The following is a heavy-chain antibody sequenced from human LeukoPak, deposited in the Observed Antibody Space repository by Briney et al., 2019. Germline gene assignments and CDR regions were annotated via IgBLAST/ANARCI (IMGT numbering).Heavy chain of an antibody. D-gene: IGHD6-19*01. J-gene: IGHJ5*02. CDR1: GFTLSSYA. Sequence: PGGSLRLSCAASGFTLSSYAMSWVRQAPGKGLEWVSAISGSGGSTYYADSVKGRFTISRDNSKNTLYLQMNSLRAEDTAVYYCAKASGYSSGWYWFDPWGQGTLVTVSS. CDR3: AKASGYSSGWYWFDP. V-gene: IGHV3-23*01. CDR2: ISGSGGST.